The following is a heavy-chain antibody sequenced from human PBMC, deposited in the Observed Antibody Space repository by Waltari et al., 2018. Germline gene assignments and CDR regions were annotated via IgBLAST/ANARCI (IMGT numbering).Heavy chain of an antibody. J-gene: IGHJ4*02. Sequence: QLQLLESGPGLVKPSETLSLTCTVSDGPISSGNYYWGWIRQSPGKGLEWIGSIYYSGSTSYNPSLKSRVTISVDTPKHQFSLKLSSVTAADTAVYYCARSLHIFRAAAGMFDYWGQGSLVIVSS. V-gene: IGHV4-39*01. CDR1: DGPISSGNYY. CDR3: ARSLHIFRAAAGMFDY. D-gene: IGHD6-13*01. CDR2: IYYSGST.